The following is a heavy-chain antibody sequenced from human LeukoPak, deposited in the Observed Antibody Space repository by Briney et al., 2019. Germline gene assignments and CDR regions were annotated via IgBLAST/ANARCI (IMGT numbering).Heavy chain of an antibody. J-gene: IGHJ6*03. Sequence: GGSLRLFCSASGFTVSSKYMSWVRQAPGKGLEWVSVIYSDGYTYYADSVKGRFTISRDNSKNTLYLQMNSLRAEDTAVYYCARGGPSTTVTTSYSFFYMDVWGGGTTVTVSS. CDR2: IYSDGYT. CDR3: ARGGPSTTVTTSYSFFYMDV. CDR1: GFTVSSKY. D-gene: IGHD4-17*01. V-gene: IGHV3-53*01.